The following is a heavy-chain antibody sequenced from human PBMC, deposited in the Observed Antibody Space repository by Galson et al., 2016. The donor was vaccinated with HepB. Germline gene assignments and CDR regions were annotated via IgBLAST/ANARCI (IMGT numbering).Heavy chain of an antibody. Sequence: SLRLSCATSGFTFSIYGMHWVRQAPGKGLEWVAMIWNDGSNKYYADSVRGRFTVSRDNSNNTLFLQMNSLRAEDTAVYYCARHHRPGQWELYCFDYWGQGSLVTVSS. CDR3: ARHHRPGQWELYCFDY. CDR2: IWNDGSNK. V-gene: IGHV3-33*01. CDR1: GFTFSIYG. J-gene: IGHJ4*02. D-gene: IGHD1-26*01.